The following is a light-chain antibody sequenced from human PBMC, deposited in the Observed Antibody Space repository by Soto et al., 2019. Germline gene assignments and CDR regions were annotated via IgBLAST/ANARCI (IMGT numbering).Light chain of an antibody. J-gene: IGKJ2*01. CDR3: QHYNNWPPMYT. Sequence: IVLTQAPGTLALSQGEGATLSCRASQCVSSNLAWYQHKPGQAPRLLIYGASTRATGIPARFSGSGSGTEFTLTISSLQSEDFAVYYCQHYNNWPPMYTLGQGTKVDIK. CDR2: GAS. CDR1: QCVSSN. V-gene: IGKV3-15*01.